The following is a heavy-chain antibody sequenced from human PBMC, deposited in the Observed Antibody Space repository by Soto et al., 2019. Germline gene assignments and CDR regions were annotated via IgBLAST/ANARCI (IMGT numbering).Heavy chain of an antibody. Sequence: PSETLSLTCAVYGGSFSGYYWSWIRQPPGKGLEWIGEINHSGSTNYNPSLKSRVTISVDTSKNQFSLKLSSVTAADTAVYYCARGKASNRENWFDPWGQGTLVTVSS. V-gene: IGHV4-34*01. J-gene: IGHJ5*02. D-gene: IGHD3-16*02. CDR1: GGSFSGYY. CDR2: INHSGST. CDR3: ARGKASNRENWFDP.